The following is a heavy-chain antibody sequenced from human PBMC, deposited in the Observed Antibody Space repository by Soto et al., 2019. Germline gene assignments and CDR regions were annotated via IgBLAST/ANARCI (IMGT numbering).Heavy chain of an antibody. CDR2: ISAYNGNT. CDR3: ARDSEDIVLMVYATPPDY. Sequence: QVQLVQSEAEVKKPGASVKVSCKASGYTFTSYGISWVRQAPGQGLEWMGWISAYNGNTNYAQKLQGRVTMTTDTSTSTAYMELRSLRSDDTAVYYCARDSEDIVLMVYATPPDYWGQGTLVTVSS. D-gene: IGHD2-8*01. CDR1: GYTFTSYG. J-gene: IGHJ4*02. V-gene: IGHV1-18*01.